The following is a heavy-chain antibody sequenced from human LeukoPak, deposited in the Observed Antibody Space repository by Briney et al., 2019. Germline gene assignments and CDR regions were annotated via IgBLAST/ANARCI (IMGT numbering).Heavy chain of an antibody. CDR3: ARQGWSSASGYYFDY. D-gene: IGHD6-19*01. J-gene: IGHJ4*02. V-gene: IGHV4-39*01. Sequence: SETLSLTCGVSGGSISSSSYYWGWIHQPPGKGLEWVGTIYYSGSTYYNPSLKSRVTISVDTSKNQFSLKLSSVTAADTAVYYCARQGWSSASGYYFDYWGQGTLVTVSS. CDR2: IYYSGST. CDR1: GGSISSSSYY.